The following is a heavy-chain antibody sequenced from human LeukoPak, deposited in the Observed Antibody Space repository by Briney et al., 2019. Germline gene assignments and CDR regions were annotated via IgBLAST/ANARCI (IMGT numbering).Heavy chain of an antibody. CDR3: ARQITMVRGVTVTDWFDP. Sequence: SETLSLTCTVSGGSISSSSYYWGWIRQPPGRGLGWIGSIYYSGSTYYNPSLKSRVTISVDTSKKQFSLKLSSVTAADTAVCYCARQITMVRGVTVTDWFDPWGQGTLVTVSS. J-gene: IGHJ5*02. CDR2: IYYSGST. D-gene: IGHD3-10*01. V-gene: IGHV4-39*01. CDR1: GGSISSSSYY.